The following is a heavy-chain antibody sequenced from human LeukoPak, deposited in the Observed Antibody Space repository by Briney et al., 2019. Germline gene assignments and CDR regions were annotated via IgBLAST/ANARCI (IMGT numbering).Heavy chain of an antibody. CDR2: IYSGGST. Sequence: PGGSLRLSCAASGFTVSSNYMSWVRQAPGKGLERVSVIYSGGSTYYADSVKGRFTISRDNSKNTLYLQMNSLRAEDTAVYYCARGALDYGGNLRGLGYWGQGTLVTVSS. CDR3: ARGALDYGGNLRGLGY. D-gene: IGHD4-23*01. CDR1: GFTVSSNY. V-gene: IGHV3-53*01. J-gene: IGHJ4*02.